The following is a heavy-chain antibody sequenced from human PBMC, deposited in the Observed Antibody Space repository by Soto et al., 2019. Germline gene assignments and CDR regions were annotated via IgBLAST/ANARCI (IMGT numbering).Heavy chain of an antibody. J-gene: IGHJ6*02. CDR1: GGTFSSYA. CDR3: ARDSVIIAARPYYYYGMDV. D-gene: IGHD6-6*01. V-gene: IGHV1-69*01. Sequence: QVQLVQSGAEVKKPGSSVKVSCKASGGTFSSYAISWVRQAPGQGLEWMGGIIPIFGTANYAQKFQGRVTITADEYTSTAYMELSSLRSEDTAVYYCARDSVIIAARPYYYYGMDVWGQGTTVTVSS. CDR2: IIPIFGTA.